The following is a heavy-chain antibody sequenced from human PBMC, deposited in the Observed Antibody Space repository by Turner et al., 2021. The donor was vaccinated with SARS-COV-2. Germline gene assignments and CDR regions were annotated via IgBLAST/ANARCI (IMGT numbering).Heavy chain of an antibody. CDR3: ARDDYGDYNFDY. J-gene: IGHJ4*02. CDR1: GFPFSDYY. Sequence: QVQLVESGGGLVTPGVSLRLSCAASGFPFSDYYMSWIRQAPGKGLEWVSYISSSSSYTNYADSVKGRFTISRDNAKNSLYLQMNSLRAEDTAVYYCARDDYGDYNFDYRVQGTLVTVSS. CDR2: ISSSSSYT. V-gene: IGHV3-11*06. D-gene: IGHD4-17*01.